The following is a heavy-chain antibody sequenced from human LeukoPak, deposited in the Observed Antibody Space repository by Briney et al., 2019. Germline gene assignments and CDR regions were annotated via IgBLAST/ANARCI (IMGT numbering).Heavy chain of an antibody. CDR3: AKPGEQQEFRYFDD. D-gene: IGHD6-13*01. J-gene: IGHJ4*02. V-gene: IGHV3-23*01. CDR2: ISGSGEST. Sequence: ETLSLTCTVSGGSISTYYWTWVRQAPGKGLEWVSAISGSGESTYYADSVKGRFTISRDNSNNMLYLQLNSLRGEDTGIYYCAKPGEQQEFRYFDDWGQGTLVTVSS. CDR1: GGSISTYY.